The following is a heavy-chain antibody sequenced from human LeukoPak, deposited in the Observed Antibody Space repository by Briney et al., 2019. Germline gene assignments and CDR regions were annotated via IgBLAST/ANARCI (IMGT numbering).Heavy chain of an antibody. J-gene: IGHJ4*02. D-gene: IGHD3-10*01. CDR2: ISSSSSTI. V-gene: IGHV3-48*04. CDR3: ACGELLLFGY. CDR1: GFTFSSYS. Sequence: PGGSLRLSCAASGFTFSSYSMNWVRQAPGKGLEWVSYISSSSSTIYYADSVKGRFTISRDNSENTLYVQMNSLRVEDTAVYYCACGELLLFGYWGQGKLVTVSS.